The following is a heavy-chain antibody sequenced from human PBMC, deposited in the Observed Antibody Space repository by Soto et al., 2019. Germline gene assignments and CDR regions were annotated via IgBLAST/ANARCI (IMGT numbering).Heavy chain of an antibody. D-gene: IGHD6-13*01. CDR1: GGSVSSGSYY. CDR3: ARGIGGSSWYNWFDP. J-gene: IGHJ5*02. Sequence: SETLSLTCTVSGGSVSSGSYYWSWIRQPPGKGLEWIGYIYYSGSTNYNPSLKSRVTISVDTSKNRFSLKLSSVTAADTAVYYCARGIGGSSWYNWFDPWGQGTLVTVSS. V-gene: IGHV4-61*01. CDR2: IYYSGST.